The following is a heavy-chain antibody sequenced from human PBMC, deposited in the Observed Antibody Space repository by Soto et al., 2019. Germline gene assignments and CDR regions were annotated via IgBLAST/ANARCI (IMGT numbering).Heavy chain of an antibody. CDR1: GGSISSYY. CDR2: IYYSGST. CDR3: ARSNYYDILTGYYYFDY. D-gene: IGHD3-9*01. Sequence: SETLSLTCTVSGGSISSYYWSWIRQPPGKGLEWIGYIYYSGSTNYNPSLKSRVTLSVDTSKNQFSLKLSSVTAADTAVYYCARSNYYDILTGYYYFDYWGQGTLVTVSS. J-gene: IGHJ4*02. V-gene: IGHV4-59*08.